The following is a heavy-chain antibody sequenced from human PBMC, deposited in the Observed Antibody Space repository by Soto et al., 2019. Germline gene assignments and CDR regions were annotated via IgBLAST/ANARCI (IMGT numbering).Heavy chain of an antibody. V-gene: IGHV4-31*03. Sequence: SETLSLTCTVSGGSISSGGYYWSWIRQHPGKGLEWIGYIYYSGSTYYNPSLKSRVTISVDTSKNQFSLKLSSVTAADTAVYYCARTPDSGYDFRYYFDYWGQGTLVTVSS. CDR2: IYYSGST. D-gene: IGHD5-12*01. J-gene: IGHJ4*02. CDR3: ARTPDSGYDFRYYFDY. CDR1: GGSISSGGYY.